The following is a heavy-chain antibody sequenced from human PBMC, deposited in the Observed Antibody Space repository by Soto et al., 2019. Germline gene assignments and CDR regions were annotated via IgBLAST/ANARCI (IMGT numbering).Heavy chain of an antibody. Sequence: ASVKVSCKASGFTFTDYYMHWVRQAPGQGLQWMGWINLNSGGTNYAQNFEGWVTMTRDTSISTAYMELRRLRSDDTAVYFWARGPFFYSTPGYDPWGQGTLAT. D-gene: IGHD6-13*01. J-gene: IGHJ5*02. CDR2: INLNSGGT. CDR1: GFTFTDYY. V-gene: IGHV1-2*04. CDR3: ARGPFFYSTPGYDP.